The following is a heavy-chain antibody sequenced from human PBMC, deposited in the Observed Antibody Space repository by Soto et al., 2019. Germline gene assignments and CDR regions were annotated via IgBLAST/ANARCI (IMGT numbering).Heavy chain of an antibody. CDR1: GDSISGGASF. Sequence: SETLSLTCTVSGDSISGGASFWSWIRQPPGKGLEWIANVYYSGSSYYNPSLKSRLTISVDTTKNQFSLQLKSMTAADTAVYYCAKLSCTSIPCYFPGWFDPSGQGTQVPVS. CDR2: VYYSGSS. CDR3: AKLSCTSIPCYFPGWFDP. D-gene: IGHD2-2*01. V-gene: IGHV4-31*02. J-gene: IGHJ5*02.